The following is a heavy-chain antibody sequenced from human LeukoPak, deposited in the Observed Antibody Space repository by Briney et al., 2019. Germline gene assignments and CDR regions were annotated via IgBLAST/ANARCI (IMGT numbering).Heavy chain of an antibody. CDR2: IKSKRDGATR. J-gene: IGHJ6*02. V-gene: IGHV3-15*01. Sequence: GGSLRLSCAASGFPFSDAWMNWVRQAPGKGLEWVGRIKSKRDGATRGHATPVQGRFTISRDDSKGTLYLLMNSLKTEDTGVYYCATDLRTVTTYGYYYYGMDDWGQGTTVTVSS. D-gene: IGHD4-17*01. CDR3: ATDLRTVTTYGYYYYGMDD. CDR1: GFPFSDAW.